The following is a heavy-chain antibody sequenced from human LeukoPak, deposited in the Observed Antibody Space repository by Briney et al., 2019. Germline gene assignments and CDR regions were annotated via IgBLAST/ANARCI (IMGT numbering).Heavy chain of an antibody. CDR1: GFTFSSYA. CDR2: LIDSGDTT. Sequence: QPGGSLRLSCAASGFTFSSYAMSWVRQAPGKGLEWVSALIDSGDTTYYADSVKGRFTISRDNSKNTLFLQMNSLTAEDTAIYYCVKEGGSFLTWFDSWGQGSLVTVSS. J-gene: IGHJ5*01. CDR3: VKEGGSFLTWFDS. V-gene: IGHV3-23*01. D-gene: IGHD2-15*01.